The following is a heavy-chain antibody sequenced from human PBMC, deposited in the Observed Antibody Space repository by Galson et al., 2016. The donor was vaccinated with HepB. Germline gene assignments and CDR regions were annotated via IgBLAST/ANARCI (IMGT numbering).Heavy chain of an antibody. V-gene: IGHV3-15*01. D-gene: IGHD1-26*01. J-gene: IGHJ3*02. CDR2: IKTKSEGDTV. CDR3: ISGTVGVLNAFDI. CDR1: GFTFSAAW. Sequence: SLRLSCAAAGFTFSAAWMSWVRRIPGKGLEWVGRIKTKSEGDTVDYAAPVKGRFSISRDDSKNMLYLQMNSLKTEDSALYYCISGTVGVLNAFDIWGQGTMVTVSS.